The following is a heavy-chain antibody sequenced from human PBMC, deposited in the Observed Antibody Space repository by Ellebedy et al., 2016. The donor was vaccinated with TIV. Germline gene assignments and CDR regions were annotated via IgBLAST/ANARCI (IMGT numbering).Heavy chain of an antibody. J-gene: IGHJ4*02. CDR2: MNGDGNER. CDR3: TKDGSGTMNF. D-gene: IGHD1-1*01. Sequence: PGGSLRLSCAVSGFTFSTSWMSWVRQAPGQGLEWVANMNGDGNERYYVDSVEVRFTIYRDNTRNSLYLQMNSLRADDTAVYYCTKDGSGTMNFWGQGTLVTVSS. CDR1: GFTFSTSW. V-gene: IGHV3-7*01.